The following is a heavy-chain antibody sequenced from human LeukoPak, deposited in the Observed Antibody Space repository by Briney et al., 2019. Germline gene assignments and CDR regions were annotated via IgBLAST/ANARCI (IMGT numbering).Heavy chain of an antibody. CDR2: ISYDGSNK. J-gene: IGHJ6*02. CDR3: AKDRVEGYGYFYGMDV. CDR1: GFTVSSNY. V-gene: IGHV3-30*18. Sequence: PGGSLRLSCAASGFTVSSNYMSWVRQAPGKGLEWVAVISYDGSNKYYADSVKGRFTISRDNSKNTLYLQMNSLRAEDTAVYYCAKDRVEGYGYFYGMDVWGQGTTVTVSS. D-gene: IGHD5-18*01.